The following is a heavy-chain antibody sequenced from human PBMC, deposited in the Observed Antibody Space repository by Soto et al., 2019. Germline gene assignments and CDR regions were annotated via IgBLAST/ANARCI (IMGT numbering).Heavy chain of an antibody. CDR1: GVSITGSY. J-gene: IGHJ4*02. CDR3: ARDMPYGAGSLAGCDY. D-gene: IGHD1-26*01. Sequence: QVQLRESGPGLVKPSETLSLTCSVSGVSITGSYWSWIRQPPGKTLEWIGYVYHSGTTTYNPSLKRRVSISVDTSKNQFSLRLTSVIAADTAVYYCARDMPYGAGSLAGCDYWGQGILVTVSS. V-gene: IGHV4-59*01. CDR2: VYHSGTT.